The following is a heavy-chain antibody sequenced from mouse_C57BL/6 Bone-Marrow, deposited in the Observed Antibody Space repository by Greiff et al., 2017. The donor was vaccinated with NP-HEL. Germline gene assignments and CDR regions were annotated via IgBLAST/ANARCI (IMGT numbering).Heavy chain of an antibody. CDR2: IDPSDSST. V-gene: IGHV1-69*01. J-gene: IGHJ3*01. CDR1: GYTFTSYW. CDR3: ARDYDYDGGFAY. D-gene: IGHD2-4*01. Sequence: QVQLQQPGAELVMPGASVKLSCKASGYTFTSYWMHWVKQRPGQGLEWIGEIDPSDSSTNYNPKFTGKSTLTVDKSSSTAYMQLSSLTSEDSAVDYCARDYDYDGGFAYWGQGTLVTVSA.